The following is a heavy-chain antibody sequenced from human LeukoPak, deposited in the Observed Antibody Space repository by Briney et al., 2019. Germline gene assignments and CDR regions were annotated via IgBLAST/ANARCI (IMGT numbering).Heavy chain of an antibody. Sequence: AASVTVSCTASGYTFTSYYMHWVRQAPGQGLEWMGIINPSGGSTSYAQKFQGRVTMTRDTSTSTVYMELSSLRSEDTAVYYCARAASMDFWGGYYIYYYYGMGVWGQGTTVTVSS. D-gene: IGHD3-3*01. CDR1: GYTFTSYY. CDR3: ARAASMDFWGGYYIYYYYGMGV. CDR2: INPSGGST. V-gene: IGHV1-46*01. J-gene: IGHJ6*02.